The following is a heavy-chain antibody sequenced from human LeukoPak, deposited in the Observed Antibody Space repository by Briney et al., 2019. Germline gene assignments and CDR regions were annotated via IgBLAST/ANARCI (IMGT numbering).Heavy chain of an antibody. CDR1: GFTFSSYG. J-gene: IGHJ4*02. V-gene: IGHV3-30*02. D-gene: IGHD6-19*01. CDR2: IRYDGSNK. CDR3: AKDYPASVYSSGWYGSAFDY. Sequence: GGSLRLSCAASGFTFSSYGMHWVRQAPGKGLEWVAFIRYDGSNKYYADSVKGRFTISRDNSKNTLYLQMNSLRAEDTAVYYCAKDYPASVYSSGWYGSAFDYWGQGTLVTVSS.